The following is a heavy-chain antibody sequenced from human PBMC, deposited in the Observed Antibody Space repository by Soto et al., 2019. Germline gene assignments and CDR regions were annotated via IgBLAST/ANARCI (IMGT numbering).Heavy chain of an antibody. CDR3: ANPISGWRSTFDY. D-gene: IGHD6-19*01. CDR1: GFTFSSSA. J-gene: IGHJ4*02. V-gene: IGHV3-23*01. CDR2: ISGSGGST. Sequence: EVQLLESGGGLVQPGGSLRLSCAASGFTFSSSAMSWVRQAPGKGLEWVSGISGSGGSTYYADSVKGRFTISRDNSKNTLYLQRNSLRAEDTAVYYCANPISGWRSTFDYLGQGNLVTGSS.